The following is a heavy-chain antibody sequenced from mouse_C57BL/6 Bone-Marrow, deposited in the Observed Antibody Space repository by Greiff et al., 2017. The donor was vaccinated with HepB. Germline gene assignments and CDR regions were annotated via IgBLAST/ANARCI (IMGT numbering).Heavy chain of an antibody. V-gene: IGHV1-69*01. J-gene: IGHJ2*01. Sequence: VQLQQSGAELVMPGASVKLSCKASGYTFTSYWMHWVKQRPGQGLEWIGEIDPSDSYTNYNQKFKGKSTLTVDKSSSTAYMQLSSLTSEDSAVYYCAREDIYYYGSSFDYWGQGTTLTVSS. CDR2: IDPSDSYT. D-gene: IGHD1-1*01. CDR3: AREDIYYYGSSFDY. CDR1: GYTFTSYW.